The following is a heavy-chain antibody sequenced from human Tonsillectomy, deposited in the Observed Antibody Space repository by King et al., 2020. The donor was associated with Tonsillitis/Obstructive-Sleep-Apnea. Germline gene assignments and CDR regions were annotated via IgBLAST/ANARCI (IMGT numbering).Heavy chain of an antibody. J-gene: IGHJ4*02. CDR2: IYICGRT. D-gene: IGHD2-2*01. V-gene: IGHV3-53*01. CDR1: GFTVSSNY. CDR3: ARGRVVPAAPFDY. Sequence: VQLVESGGGLIQPGGSLRLSCAASGFTVSSNYMNWVRQAPGKGLEWVSVIYICGRTYYADSVKGRVTISRDNSKNTLYLQMNSLRAEDTAVYYCARGRVVPAAPFDYWGQGTLVTVSS.